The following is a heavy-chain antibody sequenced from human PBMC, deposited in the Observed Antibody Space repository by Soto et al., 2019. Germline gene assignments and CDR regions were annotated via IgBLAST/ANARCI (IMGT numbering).Heavy chain of an antibody. CDR2: ISSSSSTT. D-gene: IGHD3-22*01. CDR1: GFTFSSYS. V-gene: IGHV3-48*04. CDR3: ARAPYYYDSGGYQGS. Sequence: GGSLRLSCAASGFTFSSYSMNWVRQAPGKGLEWVSYISSSSSTTHYADSVKGRFTISRDNAKKSLYLQMNSLRAEDTAVYYCARAPYYYDSGGYQGSWGQGTLVTV. J-gene: IGHJ5*02.